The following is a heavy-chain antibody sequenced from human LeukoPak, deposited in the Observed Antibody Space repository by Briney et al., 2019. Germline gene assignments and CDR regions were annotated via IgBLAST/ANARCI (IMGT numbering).Heavy chain of an antibody. CDR3: ARDFYDSSGYYYVWFDP. CDR2: INPSGGST. Sequence: ASVKVSCKASRYTFTSYYMHWVRQAPGQGLEWMGIINPSGGSTSYAQKFQGRVTMTRDTSTSTVYMELSSLRSEDTAVYYCARDFYDSSGYYYVWFDPWGQGTLVTVSS. J-gene: IGHJ5*02. D-gene: IGHD3-22*01. CDR1: RYTFTSYY. V-gene: IGHV1-46*01.